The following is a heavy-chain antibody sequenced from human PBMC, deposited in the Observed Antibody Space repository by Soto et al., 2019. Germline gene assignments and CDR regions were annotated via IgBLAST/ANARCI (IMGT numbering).Heavy chain of an antibody. J-gene: IGHJ4*02. Sequence: QVQLVQSGAEVKKPGASVKVSCKASGYTFTSYGISWVRQAPGQGLEWMGWINVYNGNTNYAQKLQGRVTMTTDPSTSTAYLDLRSLRSDDPAVYFCARDTSRGEYDYWGQGTLVTVSS. CDR3: ARDTSRGEYDY. V-gene: IGHV1-18*01. CDR1: GYTFTSYG. D-gene: IGHD3-10*01. CDR2: INVYNGNT.